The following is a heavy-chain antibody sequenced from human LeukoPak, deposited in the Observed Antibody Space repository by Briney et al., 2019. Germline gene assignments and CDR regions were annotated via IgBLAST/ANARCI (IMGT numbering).Heavy chain of an antibody. V-gene: IGHV3-72*01. J-gene: IGHJ4*02. D-gene: IGHD3-10*01. CDR1: GFSFSDNY. CDR3: AREYYSRLDY. CDR2: IRNKANSYTT. Sequence: PGGSLRLSCAAPGFSFSDNYMDWVRQAPGKGLEWVGRIRNKANSYTTDYAASVRGRFTISRDDSKNSLYLEMNSLKTEDTAVYYCAREYYSRLDYWGQGTLVTVSS.